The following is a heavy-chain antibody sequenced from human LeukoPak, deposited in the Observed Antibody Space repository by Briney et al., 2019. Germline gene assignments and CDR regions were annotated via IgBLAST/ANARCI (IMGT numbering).Heavy chain of an antibody. CDR3: ARARGGLLTGYYLFDY. J-gene: IGHJ4*02. V-gene: IGHV3-48*04. D-gene: IGHD3-9*01. CDR1: GFTFSTYT. CDR2: ISSTSSTI. Sequence: PGGSLRLSCVASGFTFSTYTMNWVRQAPGKGLEWVSSISSTSSTIPYADSVKGRFTISRDNAKNSLYLQMNSLRAEDTAVYYCARARGGLLTGYYLFDYWGQGTLVTVSS.